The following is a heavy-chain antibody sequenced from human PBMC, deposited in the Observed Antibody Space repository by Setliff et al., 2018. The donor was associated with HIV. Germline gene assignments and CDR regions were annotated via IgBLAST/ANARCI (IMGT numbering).Heavy chain of an antibody. Sequence: SVKVSCKASGYTFNHYAINWVRQAPGQGLEWVGGIIPFFGTAEIEQKFQGRVKITADESKSTAYLELSSLRSEDTAVCYCARAGSITLIGWLDSWGQGTQVTVSS. CDR2: IIPFFGTA. D-gene: IGHD3-22*01. J-gene: IGHJ5*01. V-gene: IGHV1-69*13. CDR1: GYTFNHYA. CDR3: ARAGSITLIGWLDS.